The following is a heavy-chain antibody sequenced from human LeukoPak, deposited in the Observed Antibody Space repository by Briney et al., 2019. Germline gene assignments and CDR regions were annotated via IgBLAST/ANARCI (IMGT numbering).Heavy chain of an antibody. CDR3: ARDSSASSSSTFDY. CDR1: GFTFSSYS. V-gene: IGHV3-21*01. D-gene: IGHD6-6*01. Sequence: GGSLRLSCAASGFTFSSYSMNWVRQAPGKGLEWVSSISSSSSYIYYADSVKGRFTIPRDNAKNSLYLQMNSLRAEDTAVYYCARDSSASSSSTFDYWGQGTLVTVSS. J-gene: IGHJ4*02. CDR2: ISSSSSYI.